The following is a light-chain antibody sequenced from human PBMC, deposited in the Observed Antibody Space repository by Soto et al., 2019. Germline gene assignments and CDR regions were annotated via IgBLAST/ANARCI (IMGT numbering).Light chain of an antibody. J-gene: IGKJ1*01. V-gene: IGKV1-5*01. CDR1: QSISSW. CDR3: KVSNIFPWR. Sequence: EIRMTQSPATLSVYEGDRVTITCRASQSISSWLAWYQQKPGKAPRLLIYDASSLESGVPSRFSGSGSGTEYTLTISSLQPDDCTPYYCKVSNIFPWRFGQVTKVDI. CDR2: DAS.